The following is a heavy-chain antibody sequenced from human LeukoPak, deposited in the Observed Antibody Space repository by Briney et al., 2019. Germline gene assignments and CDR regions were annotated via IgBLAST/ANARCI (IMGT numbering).Heavy chain of an antibody. CDR3: ASRRGGYYDSSGPPDY. CDR2: IYHSGST. Sequence: PSQTLSLTCAVSGGSISCGGYSWSRIRQPPGKGLEWIGYIYHSGSTYYNPSLKSRVTISVDRSKNQFSLKLSSVTAADTAVYYCASRRGGYYDSSGPPDYWGQGTLVTVSS. CDR1: GGSISCGGYS. V-gene: IGHV4-30-2*01. D-gene: IGHD3-22*01. J-gene: IGHJ4*02.